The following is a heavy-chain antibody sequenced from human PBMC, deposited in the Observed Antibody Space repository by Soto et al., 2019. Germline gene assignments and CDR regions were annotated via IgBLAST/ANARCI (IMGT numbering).Heavy chain of an antibody. V-gene: IGHV1-2*02. D-gene: IGHD3-3*01. J-gene: IGHJ5*02. CDR3: ARGGGTILAPLP. Sequence: ASVKVSCKASGYTFTGYFMHWVRQAPGQGLEWMGWINPNSGATKYAQKFQGRVTLSRDTSISTAYMELSGLRSDNTAVYYCARGGGTILAPLPWGQGTLVTVSS. CDR1: GYTFTGYF. CDR2: INPNSGAT.